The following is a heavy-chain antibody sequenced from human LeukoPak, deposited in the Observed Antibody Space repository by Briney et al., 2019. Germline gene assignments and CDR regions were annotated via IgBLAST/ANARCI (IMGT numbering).Heavy chain of an antibody. CDR2: ISYDGSNK. V-gene: IGHV3-30-3*01. D-gene: IGHD3-22*01. J-gene: IGHJ4*02. CDR1: GFNFSNYA. CDR3: ARADYYDSSGPARY. Sequence: GGSLRLSCAGSGFNFSNYAMHWVRQAPGKGLEWVAVISYDGSNKYYADSVKGRFTISRDNSKNTLYLQMNSLRAEDTAVYYCARADYYDSSGPARYWGQGTLVTVSS.